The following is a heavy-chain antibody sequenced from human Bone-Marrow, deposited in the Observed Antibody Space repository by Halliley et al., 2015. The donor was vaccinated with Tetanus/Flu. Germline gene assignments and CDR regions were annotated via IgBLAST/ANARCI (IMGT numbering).Heavy chain of an antibody. Sequence: IRDTGDRTDFADSVKGRFTISRDNSKNTVYLQMDSLRDEDTAVYYCAKLLVAAQTYPFYGLDVWGQGATVTVSS. V-gene: IGHV3-23*01. CDR3: AKLLVAAQTYPFYGLDV. J-gene: IGHJ6*02. D-gene: IGHD2-15*01. CDR2: IRDTGDRT.